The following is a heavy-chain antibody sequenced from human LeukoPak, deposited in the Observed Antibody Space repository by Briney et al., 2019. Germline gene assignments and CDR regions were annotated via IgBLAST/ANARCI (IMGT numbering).Heavy chain of an antibody. CDR1: GYTFTGYY. D-gene: IGHD1-20*01. CDR3: ARDTHNWKIDY. Sequence: GASVKVSCKASGYTFTGYYMHWVRQAPGQGLDGMGWINPNSGGTNYAQKFQGRVTMTRDTSISTAYMELSRLRSDDTAVYYCARDTHNWKIDYWGQGTLVTVSS. CDR2: INPNSGGT. J-gene: IGHJ4*02. V-gene: IGHV1-2*02.